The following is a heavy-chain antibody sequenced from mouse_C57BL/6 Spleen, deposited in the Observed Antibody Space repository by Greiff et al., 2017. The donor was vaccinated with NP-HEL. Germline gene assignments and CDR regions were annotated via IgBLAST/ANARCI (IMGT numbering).Heavy chain of an antibody. J-gene: IGHJ4*01. V-gene: IGHV5-17*01. CDR2: ISSGSSTI. Sequence: EVKLVESGGGLVKPGGSLKLSCAASGFTFSDYGMHWVRQAPEKGLEWVAYISSGSSTIYYADTVKGRFTISRDNAKNTLFLQMTSLRSEDTAMYYCARPGYDAMDYWGQGTSVTVSS. CDR3: ARPGYDAMDY. CDR1: GFTFSDYG.